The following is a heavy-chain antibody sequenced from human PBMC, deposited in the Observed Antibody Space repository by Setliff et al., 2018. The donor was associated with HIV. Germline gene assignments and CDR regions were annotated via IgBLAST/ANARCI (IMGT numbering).Heavy chain of an antibody. J-gene: IGHJ4*02. CDR3: TTDLGGSYHGWNY. D-gene: IGHD1-26*01. V-gene: IGHV3-15*07. CDR2: VKSKGSGGTT. Sequence: GESLKISCAASGFTFSNAWMNWVRQAPGKGLEWVGRVKSKGSGGTTDYATPVKGRFTISRDDSTNTLYLQMNSLKTENTAVYYCTTDLGGSYHGWNYWGQGTLVTVSS. CDR1: GFTFSNAW.